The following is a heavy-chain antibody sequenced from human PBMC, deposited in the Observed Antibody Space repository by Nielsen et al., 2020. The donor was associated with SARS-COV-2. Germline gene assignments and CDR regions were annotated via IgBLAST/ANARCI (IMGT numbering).Heavy chain of an antibody. CDR1: GGSISSYY. CDR2: IYYSGST. J-gene: IGHJ3*02. Sequence: SETLSLTCTVSGGSISSYYWSWIRQPPGKGLEWIGYIYYSGSTNYNPSLKSRVTISVETSKNQFSLKLSSVTAADTAVYYCASGIVVAFDAFDIWGQGTMVTVSS. V-gene: IGHV4-59*01. D-gene: IGHD2-2*01. CDR3: ASGIVVAFDAFDI.